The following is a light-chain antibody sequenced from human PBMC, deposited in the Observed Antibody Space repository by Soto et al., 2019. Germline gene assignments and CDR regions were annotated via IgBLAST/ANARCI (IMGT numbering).Light chain of an antibody. CDR1: SSDVGNYNY. CDR3: NSSGGGKNVV. V-gene: IGLV2-8*01. J-gene: IGLJ3*02. Sequence: QSALPQPPSESGSPGQSVTISCTGTSSDVGNYNYVSWYQQYPGKAPKLMIYELNKRPSGVPDCFSGSKSGNTASLTVAVCQGEDEADYYCNSSGGGKNVVFGRGTKLTVL. CDR2: ELN.